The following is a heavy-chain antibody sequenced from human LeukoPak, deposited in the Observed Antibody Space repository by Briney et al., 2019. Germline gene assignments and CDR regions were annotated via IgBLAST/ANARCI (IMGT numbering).Heavy chain of an antibody. J-gene: IGHJ4*02. CDR2: ISAYNGNT. CDR1: GYTFTSYG. V-gene: IGHV1-18*01. D-gene: IGHD3-10*01. CDR3: ARERQALYYGSGSSLADY. Sequence: ASVKVSCKASGYTFTSYGISWVRQAPGQGLEWMGWISAYNGNTNYAQKLLGRVTMTTDTSTSTAYMELRSLRSDDTAAYYCARERQALYYGSGSSLADYWGQGTLVTVSS.